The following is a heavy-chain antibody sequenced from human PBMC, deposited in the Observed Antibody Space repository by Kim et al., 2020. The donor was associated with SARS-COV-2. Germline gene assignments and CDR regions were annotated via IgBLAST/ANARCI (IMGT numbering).Heavy chain of an antibody. V-gene: IGHV3-11*01. CDR2: ISSSGSTI. D-gene: IGHD6-13*01. CDR3: ARDNGWQQLAVYYYYGMDV. J-gene: IGHJ6*02. Sequence: GGSLRLSCAASGFTFSDYYMSWIRQAPGKGLEWVSYISSSGSTIYYADSVKGRFTISRDNAKNSLYLQMNSLRAEDTAVYYCARDNGWQQLAVYYYYGMDVWGQGTTVTVSS. CDR1: GFTFSDYY.